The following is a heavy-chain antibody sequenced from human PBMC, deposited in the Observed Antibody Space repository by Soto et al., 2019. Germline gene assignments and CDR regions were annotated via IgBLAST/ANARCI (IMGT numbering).Heavy chain of an antibody. CDR1: GGSISNSDYF. V-gene: IGHV4-30-4*01. J-gene: IGHJ4*02. CDR3: ARGSDVLARGATVFDY. D-gene: IGHD3-10*01. Sequence: QVPLQESGPGLVKPLQTLSLTCTVSGGSISNSDYFWSWIRQSPGKGLECIGYSSSSGKTYYNPSLKSRATLSVDTSKSQFSLRLTSVTVEDTAVYYCARGSDVLARGATVFDYWGQGTLFTVSS. CDR2: SSSSGKT.